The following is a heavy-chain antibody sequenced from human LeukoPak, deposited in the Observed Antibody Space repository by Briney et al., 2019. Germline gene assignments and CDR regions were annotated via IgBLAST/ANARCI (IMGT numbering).Heavy chain of an antibody. Sequence: PGGSLRLSCAASGFTFSDYYMSWIRQAPGKGLEWIAYIGSSGSIIYYADSVKGRFTISRDNPKISLYLQMNSLRAEDTAVYYCAREVGYCDSTSCYGYFDYWGQGTLVTVSS. J-gene: IGHJ4*02. D-gene: IGHD2-2*03. CDR2: IGSSGSII. V-gene: IGHV3-11*04. CDR3: AREVGYCDSTSCYGYFDY. CDR1: GFTFSDYY.